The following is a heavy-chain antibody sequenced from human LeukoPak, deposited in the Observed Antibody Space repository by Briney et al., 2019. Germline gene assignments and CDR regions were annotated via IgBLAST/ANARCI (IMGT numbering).Heavy chain of an antibody. J-gene: IGHJ4*02. CDR2: ISYDGSNK. D-gene: IGHD4-17*01. Sequence: GGSLRLSCAASGFTFSSYAMHWVHQAPGKGLEWVAVISYDGSNKYYADSVKGRFTISRDNSKNTLYLQMNSLRAEDTAVYYCARTQGDYAFSYWGQGTLVTVSS. CDR1: GFTFSSYA. CDR3: ARTQGDYAFSY. V-gene: IGHV3-30-3*01.